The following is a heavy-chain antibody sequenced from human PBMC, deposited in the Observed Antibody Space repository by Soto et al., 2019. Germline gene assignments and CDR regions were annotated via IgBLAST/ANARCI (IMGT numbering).Heavy chain of an antibody. J-gene: IGHJ4*01. CDR1: GAPITINY. CDR3: ARDAGGPYDH. D-gene: IGHD2-15*01. CDR2: IYYSGST. V-gene: IGHV4-59*01. Sequence: PSDTLSLTCTVSGAPITINYWSWIRQAPGKGLEWIGYIYYSGSTTYNPSLKSRVTMSADTSKDQFSLKLNSVTAADTAVYYCARDAGGPYDHWGPRILVTVSS.